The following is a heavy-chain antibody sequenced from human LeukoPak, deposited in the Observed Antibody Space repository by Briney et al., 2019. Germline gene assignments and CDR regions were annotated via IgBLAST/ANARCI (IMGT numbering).Heavy chain of an antibody. J-gene: IGHJ6*02. V-gene: IGHV1-2*02. CDR3: AREADPQSSSWYYYYYGMDV. D-gene: IGHD6-13*01. CDR1: GYTFTGYY. CDR2: INPNSGGT. Sequence: ASVKVSCKASGYTFTGYYMHWVRQAPGQGLEWMGWINPNSGGTNYAQKLQGRVTMTTDTSTSTAYMELRSLRSDDTAVYYCAREADPQSSSWYYYYYGMDVWGQGTTVTVSS.